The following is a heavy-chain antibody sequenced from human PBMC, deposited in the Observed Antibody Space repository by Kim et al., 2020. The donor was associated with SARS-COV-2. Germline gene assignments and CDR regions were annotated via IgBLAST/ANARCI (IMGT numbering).Heavy chain of an antibody. Sequence: SETLSLTCAVYGGSFSGYYWSWIRQPPGKGLEWIGEINHSGSTNYNPSLKSRVTISVDTSKNQFSLKLSSVTAADTAVYYCARGNRLLRYWGQGTLVTVSS. D-gene: IGHD3-3*01. CDR3: ARGNRLLRY. CDR2: INHSGST. CDR1: GGSFSGYY. J-gene: IGHJ4*02. V-gene: IGHV4-34*01.